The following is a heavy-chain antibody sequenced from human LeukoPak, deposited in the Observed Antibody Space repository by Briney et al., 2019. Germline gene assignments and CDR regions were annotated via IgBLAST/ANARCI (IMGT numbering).Heavy chain of an antibody. CDR3: ARGTGPSLGGYYYYYYGMDV. CDR2: INPNSGGT. CDR1: GYTFTGYY. Sequence: GASVKVSCKASGYTFTGYYMHWVRQAPGQGLEWMGWINPNSGGTNYAQKFQGRVTMTRDTSISTAYMELSRLRSDDPAVYYCARGTGPSLGGYYYYYYGMDVWGQGTTVTVSS. J-gene: IGHJ6*02. V-gene: IGHV1-2*02. D-gene: IGHD3-10*01.